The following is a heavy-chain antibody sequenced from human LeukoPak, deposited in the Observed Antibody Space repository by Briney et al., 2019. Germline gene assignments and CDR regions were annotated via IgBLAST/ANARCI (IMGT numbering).Heavy chain of an antibody. CDR1: GFTFSSYW. Sequence: PGGSLRLSCAASGFTFSSYWMSWVRQAPGKGLAWVSAIRGSDSSTHYADSVKGRFTISRDISKNTLYLQMNSLRGEDTAIYYCAKEGASSGWYWAQWGQGTLVTVSS. CDR2: IRGSDSST. D-gene: IGHD6-19*01. CDR3: AKEGASSGWYWAQ. J-gene: IGHJ4*02. V-gene: IGHV3-23*01.